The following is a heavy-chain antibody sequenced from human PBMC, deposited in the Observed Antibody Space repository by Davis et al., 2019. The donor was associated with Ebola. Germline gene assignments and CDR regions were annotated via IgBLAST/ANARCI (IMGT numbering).Heavy chain of an antibody. V-gene: IGHV4-59*12. Sequence: SETLSLTCTVSGGSISSYYWSWIRQPPGKGLEWIGYIYYSGSTNYNPSLKIRVTISVDTSKNQFSLKLSSVTAADTAVYYLARELTWGSGWYNGNCFDPWGQGTLVTFSS. CDR3: ARELTWGSGWYNGNCFDP. J-gene: IGHJ5*02. D-gene: IGHD6-19*01. CDR2: IYYSGST. CDR1: GGSISSYY.